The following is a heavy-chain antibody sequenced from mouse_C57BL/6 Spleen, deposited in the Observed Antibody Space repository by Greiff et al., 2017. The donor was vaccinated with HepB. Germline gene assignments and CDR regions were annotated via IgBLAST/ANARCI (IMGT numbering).Heavy chain of an antibody. Sequence: VQLQQSGPELVKPGASVKISCKASGYAFSSSWMHWVTQRPGKGLEWIGRIDPGDGDTNYNGKFKGKATLTADKSSSTAYMQLSSLTSEDSAVYCGARRSYNTTVRYFDVWGTGTTVTVSS. CDR3: ARRSYNTTVRYFDV. J-gene: IGHJ1*03. CDR2: IDPGDGDT. D-gene: IGHD1-1*01. CDR1: GYAFSSSW. V-gene: IGHV1-82*01.